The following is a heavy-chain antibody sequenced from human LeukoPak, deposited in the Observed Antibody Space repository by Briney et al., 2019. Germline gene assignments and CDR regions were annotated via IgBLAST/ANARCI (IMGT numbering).Heavy chain of an antibody. J-gene: IGHJ4*02. CDR1: GFTFSSYW. D-gene: IGHD6-19*01. CDR3: AKDWRDSSGWYPSYYFDY. Sequence: GGSLRLSCAASGFTFSSYWMSWVRQAPGKGLEWVANIKQDGSEKYYVDSVKGRFTISRDNAKNSLYLQMNSLRAEDTAVYYCAKDWRDSSGWYPSYYFDYWGQGTLVTVSS. CDR2: IKQDGSEK. V-gene: IGHV3-7*03.